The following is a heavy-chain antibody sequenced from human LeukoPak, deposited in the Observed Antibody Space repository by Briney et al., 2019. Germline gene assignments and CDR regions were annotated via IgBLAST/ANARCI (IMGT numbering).Heavy chain of an antibody. CDR1: GGSFSGYY. CDR3: ARNGGNSDFDY. Sequence: SETLSLTCAVYGGSFSGYYWSWIRQPPGKGLKWIGEINHSGSTNYNPSLKSRVTMLLDKSKNQFSLKLNSVTAADTAVYYCARNGGNSDFDYWGQGTLVTVSS. CDR2: INHSGST. V-gene: IGHV4-34*01. J-gene: IGHJ4*02. D-gene: IGHD4-23*01.